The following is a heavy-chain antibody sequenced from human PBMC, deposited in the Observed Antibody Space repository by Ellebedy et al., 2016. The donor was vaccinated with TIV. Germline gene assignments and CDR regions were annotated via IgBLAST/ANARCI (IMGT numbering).Heavy chain of an antibody. CDR2: ISDVGTI. CDR3: AKVEFYGSDASF. V-gene: IGHV3-23*01. CDR1: GFTFSNYA. D-gene: IGHD3-10*01. Sequence: GESLKISCAASGFTFSNYALSWVRQAPGRGLEWVSTISDVGTINYADSVKGRFTISRDNSKNTVFLQMNSLRAEDTAVYYCAKVEFYGSDASFWGQGTLVTVSS. J-gene: IGHJ4*02.